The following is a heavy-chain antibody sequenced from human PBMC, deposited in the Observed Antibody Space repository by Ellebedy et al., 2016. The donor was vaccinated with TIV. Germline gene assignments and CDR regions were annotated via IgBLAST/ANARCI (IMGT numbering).Heavy chain of an antibody. CDR2: ISGYTGNT. D-gene: IGHD5-12*01. V-gene: IGHV1-18*04. CDR1: GYTFTGYY. CDR3: ARDMVQGMVARYLWFDY. Sequence: ASVKVSCKASGYTFTGYYIHWVRQAPGQGLEWMGWISGYTGNTNYAQRFQGRVTVTTDTSASTAYLELRSLRSDDTAVYYCARDMVQGMVARYLWFDYWGQGTLVTVSS. J-gene: IGHJ4*02.